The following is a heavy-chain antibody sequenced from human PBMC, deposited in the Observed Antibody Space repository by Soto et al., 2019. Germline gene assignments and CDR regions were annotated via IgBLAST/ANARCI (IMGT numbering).Heavy chain of an antibody. D-gene: IGHD3-10*01. CDR1: GYTLTELS. CDR2: FDPEDGET. V-gene: IGHV1-24*01. CDR3: ATDPFGEDKSDY. J-gene: IGHJ4*02. Sequence: GASVKVSCKVSGYTLTELSMHWVRQAPGKGLEWMGGFDPEDGETIYAQKFQGRVTMTEDTSTDTAYMELSSLRSEDTAVYYCATDPFGEDKSDYWGQGTLVTVSS.